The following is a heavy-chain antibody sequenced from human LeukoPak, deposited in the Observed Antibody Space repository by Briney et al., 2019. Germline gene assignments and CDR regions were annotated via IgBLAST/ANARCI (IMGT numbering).Heavy chain of an antibody. CDR1: GYTFTSSY. D-gene: IGHD2-2*01. CDR2: INPGGGST. CDR3: ARDPPGLSYFDY. J-gene: IGHJ4*02. Sequence: GASVKVSCKASGYTFTSSYMHWVRQAPGQGLEWMGIINPGGGSTSYAQKFQGRVTMTRDTSTSTVYMELSSLRSEDTAVYYCARDPPGLSYFDYWGQGTLVTVSS. V-gene: IGHV1-46*01.